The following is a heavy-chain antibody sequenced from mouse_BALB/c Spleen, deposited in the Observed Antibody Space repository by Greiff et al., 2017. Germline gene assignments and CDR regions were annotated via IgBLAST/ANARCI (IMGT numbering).Heavy chain of an antibody. CDR1: GFTFTDYY. CDR3: ARDEYDYGAYYAMDY. D-gene: IGHD2-4*01. V-gene: IGHV7-3*02. CDR2: IRNKANGYTT. J-gene: IGHJ4*01. Sequence: EVKLVESGGGLVQPGGSLRLSCATSGFTFTDYYMSWVRQPPGKALEWLGFIRNKANGYTTEYSASVKGRFTISRDNSQSILYLQMNTLRAEDSATYYCARDEYDYGAYYAMDYWGQGTSVTVSS.